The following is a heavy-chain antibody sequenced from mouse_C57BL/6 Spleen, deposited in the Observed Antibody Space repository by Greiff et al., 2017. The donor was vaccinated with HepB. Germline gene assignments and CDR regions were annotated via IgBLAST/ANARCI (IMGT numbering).Heavy chain of an antibody. Sequence: EVQLQQSGPELVKPGASVKIPCKASGYTFTDYNMDWVKQSHGKSLEWIGYINPNNGGTNYNQKFKGKATLTVDKSSSTAYMELRSLTSEDTAVYYCARSGAITTVDFDYWGQGTTLTVSS. CDR1: GYTFTDYN. V-gene: IGHV1-18*01. D-gene: IGHD1-1*01. CDR2: INPNNGGT. CDR3: ARSGAITTVDFDY. J-gene: IGHJ2*01.